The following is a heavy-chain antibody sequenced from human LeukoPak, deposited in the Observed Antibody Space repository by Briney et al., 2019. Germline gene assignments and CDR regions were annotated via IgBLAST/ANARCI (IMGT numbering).Heavy chain of an antibody. J-gene: IGHJ4*02. CDR1: GGSFSGYY. CDR3: AREVDGGHYFDY. V-gene: IGHV4-34*01. D-gene: IGHD2-15*01. Sequence: SETLSLTCAVYGGSFSGYYWTWIRQPPGKGLEWIGSIYYSGSTYSNPSLQSRVTISVDTSKNQFSLKLNSVTAADTAVYYCAREVDGGHYFDYWGQGTLVTVSS. CDR2: IYYSGST.